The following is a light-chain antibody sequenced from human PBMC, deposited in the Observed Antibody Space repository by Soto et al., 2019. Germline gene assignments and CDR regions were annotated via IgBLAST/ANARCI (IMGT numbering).Light chain of an antibody. CDR3: QQYGSSPFT. J-gene: IGKJ3*01. CDR1: QSVGSH. CDR2: GAS. V-gene: IGKV3-20*01. Sequence: EIVMTQSPATLSVSPGERATLSCRASQSVGSHLAWYQQRPGQAPRLLIYGASYRATGISARFSGSGSGTDFTLTISRLEPEDFAVYYCQQYGSSPFTFGPGTKVDIK.